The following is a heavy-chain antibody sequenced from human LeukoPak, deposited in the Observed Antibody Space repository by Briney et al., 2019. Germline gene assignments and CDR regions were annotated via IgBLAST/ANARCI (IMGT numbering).Heavy chain of an antibody. CDR3: AKPNAAAGTPLDY. D-gene: IGHD6-13*01. J-gene: IGHJ4*02. V-gene: IGHV3-43*02. CDR1: GFTFSTYA. Sequence: PGGSLRLSCVVSGFTFSTYAMHWVRQAPGKGLEWVSLISGDGGYTYYVDSVKGRFTISRDNSKNSLYLQMNSLRTEDTALYYCAKPNAAAGTPLDYWGQGTLVTVSS. CDR2: ISGDGGYT.